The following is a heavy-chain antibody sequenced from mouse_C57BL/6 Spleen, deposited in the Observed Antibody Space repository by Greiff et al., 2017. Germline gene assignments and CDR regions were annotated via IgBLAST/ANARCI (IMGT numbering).Heavy chain of an antibody. CDR3: ARSYYGRELGLAY. J-gene: IGHJ3*01. D-gene: IGHD1-2*01. CDR1: GYTFTSYW. Sequence: QVQLQQPGAELVKPGASVKLSCKASGYTFTSYWMQWVKQRPGQGLEWIGEIDPSDSYTNYNQKFKGKATLTVDTSSSTAYMQLSSLTSEDSAVYYCARSYYGRELGLAYWGQGTLVTVSA. V-gene: IGHV1-50*01. CDR2: IDPSDSYT.